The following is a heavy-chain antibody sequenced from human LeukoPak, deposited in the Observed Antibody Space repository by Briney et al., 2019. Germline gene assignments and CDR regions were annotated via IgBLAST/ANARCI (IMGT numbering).Heavy chain of an antibody. Sequence: SETLSLTCTVSGGSISSYYRSWIRQPQGKGLEWIGYTYNSGSTNYNPSLKSRVTISVDTSKNQFSLKLSSVTAADTAVYYCAREPMYYYDSSGYYPSRKYYFDYWGQGTLVTVSS. D-gene: IGHD3-22*01. CDR2: TYNSGST. CDR1: GGSISSYY. V-gene: IGHV4-59*01. J-gene: IGHJ4*02. CDR3: AREPMYYYDSSGYYPSRKYYFDY.